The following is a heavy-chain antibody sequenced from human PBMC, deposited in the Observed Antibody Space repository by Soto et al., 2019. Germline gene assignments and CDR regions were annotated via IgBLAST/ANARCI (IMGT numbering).Heavy chain of an antibody. Sequence: ASVKVSCKASGYTFTSYGISWVRQAPGQGLEWMGWISAYNGNTNYAQKLQGRVTMTTDTSTSTAYMELRSLRSDDTAVYYCARDGYYYDSSGYSSGAFDIWGQGTMVTVPS. CDR2: ISAYNGNT. D-gene: IGHD3-22*01. CDR3: ARDGYYYDSSGYSSGAFDI. CDR1: GYTFTSYG. V-gene: IGHV1-18*01. J-gene: IGHJ3*02.